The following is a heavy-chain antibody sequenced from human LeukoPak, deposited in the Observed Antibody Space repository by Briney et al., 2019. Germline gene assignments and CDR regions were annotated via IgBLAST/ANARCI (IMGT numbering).Heavy chain of an antibody. J-gene: IGHJ4*02. CDR2: IYYSGST. CDR3: ARLGSSWYTFDY. V-gene: IGHV4-59*08. CDR1: GGSISSYY. D-gene: IGHD6-13*01. Sequence: KTSETLSLTCTVSGGSISSYYWSWIRQPPGKGLEWIGYIYYSGSTNYNPSLKSRVTISVDTSKNQFSLKLSSVTAADTAVYYCARLGSSWYTFDYWGQGTLVTVSS.